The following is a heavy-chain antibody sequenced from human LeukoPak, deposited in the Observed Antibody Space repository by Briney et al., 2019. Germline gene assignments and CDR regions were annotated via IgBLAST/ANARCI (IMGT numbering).Heavy chain of an antibody. V-gene: IGHV3-11*04. D-gene: IGHD3-22*01. CDR2: ISSTSSTR. J-gene: IGHJ3*02. CDR1: EFTFSDYY. Sequence: GGSLRLSCAASEFTFSDYYMSWIRQAPGKGLAWVSYISSTSSTRYYADSVKGRFTISRDNAKNSLYLQMNSLRAEDTAVYYCARAGVNYDSSGYFPDDAFDIWGHGTMVTVSS. CDR3: ARAGVNYDSSGYFPDDAFDI.